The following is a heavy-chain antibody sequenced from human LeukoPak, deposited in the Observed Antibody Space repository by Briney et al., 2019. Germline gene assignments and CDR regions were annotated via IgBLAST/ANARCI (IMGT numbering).Heavy chain of an antibody. CDR3: ARDPKLRYLGGFDY. CDR2: INPNSGGT. D-gene: IGHD3-9*01. V-gene: IGHV1-2*02. CDR1: GYTFTGYY. Sequence: ASVKVSCKASGYTFTGYYMHWVRQAPGQGLEWMGWINPNSGGTNYAQKFQGRVTMTRDTSISTAYMELGRLRSGGTAVYYCARDPKLRYLGGFDYWGQGTLVTVSS. J-gene: IGHJ4*02.